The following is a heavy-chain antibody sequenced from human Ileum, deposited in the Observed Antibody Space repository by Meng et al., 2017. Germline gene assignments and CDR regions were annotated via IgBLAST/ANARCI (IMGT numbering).Heavy chain of an antibody. V-gene: IGHV4-39*01. J-gene: IGHJ5*02. D-gene: IGHD6-13*01. Sequence: QLQLQGSGPGLVKPSETLSLTCIVSGDPVSSSSYFWVWMRQPPGKGLEYIGGITYTGNSFFNPSLNPSLKTRLSTAFDTSKNQFSLKVNAVIAADTAVYYCAAQHTSSGGGYGWFDPWGQGILVTVSS. CDR1: GDPVSSSSYF. CDR3: AAQHTSSGGGYGWFDP. CDR2: ITYTGNS.